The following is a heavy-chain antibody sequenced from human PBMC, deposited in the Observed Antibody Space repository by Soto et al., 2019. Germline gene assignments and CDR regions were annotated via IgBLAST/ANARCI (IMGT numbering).Heavy chain of an antibody. J-gene: IGHJ4*02. CDR3: ARDRGDYDSSGYHFDY. Sequence: ASETLSLTCTVSGGSISSYYWSWIRQPPGKGLEWIGYIYYSGSTNYNPSLKSRVTISVDTSKNQFSLKLSSVTAADTAVYYCARDRGDYDSSGYHFDYWGQGTLVTVSS. V-gene: IGHV4-59*01. CDR1: GGSISSYY. D-gene: IGHD3-22*01. CDR2: IYYSGST.